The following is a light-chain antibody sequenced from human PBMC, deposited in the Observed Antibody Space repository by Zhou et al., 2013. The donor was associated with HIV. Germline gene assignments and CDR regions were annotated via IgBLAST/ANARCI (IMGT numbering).Light chain of an antibody. V-gene: IGKV1-27*01. Sequence: DIQMTQSPSSLSVSVGDRVTITCRASQGISNYLAWYQQAPGQAPRLLIYAASTLQSGVPSRFSGSGSGTDFTLTISSLHPEDVATYYCQQSYSTPITFGQGTRLEIK. J-gene: IGKJ5*01. CDR2: AAS. CDR1: QGISNY. CDR3: QQSYSTPIT.